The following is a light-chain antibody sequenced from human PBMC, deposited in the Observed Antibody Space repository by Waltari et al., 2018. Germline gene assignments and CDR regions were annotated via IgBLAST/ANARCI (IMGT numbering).Light chain of an antibody. CDR2: GVN. Sequence: QSVLTQPPSVSGAPGQRVAISCTGSGSNIGAYDVHWYQQHPGKAPKLLIYGVNTRPVGVPDRFSGSQFGTSASLAITGLQAEDEADYYCHSYDPDLSVVFGGGTKLTVL. CDR3: HSYDPDLSVV. V-gene: IGLV1-40*01. CDR1: GSNIGAYD. J-gene: IGLJ2*01.